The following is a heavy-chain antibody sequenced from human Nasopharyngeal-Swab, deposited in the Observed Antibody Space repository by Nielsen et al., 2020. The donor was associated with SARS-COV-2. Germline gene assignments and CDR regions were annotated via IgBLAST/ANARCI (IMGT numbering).Heavy chain of an antibody. Sequence: ESLKISCAASGFTFRTNAMSWVRRAPGRGLEWVSAIGNSDETTYADSVLGRFTISRDTSNNKPNLQMTSLRAEDTGVYHCAKEVMRWAFDAWGQGTMVTVSS. CDR1: GFTFRTNA. J-gene: IGHJ3*01. CDR3: AKEVMRWAFDA. CDR2: IGNSDETT. V-gene: IGHV3-23*01. D-gene: IGHD2-15*01.